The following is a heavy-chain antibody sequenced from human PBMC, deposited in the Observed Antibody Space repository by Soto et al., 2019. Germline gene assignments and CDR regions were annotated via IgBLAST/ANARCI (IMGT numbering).Heavy chain of an antibody. D-gene: IGHD2-15*01. CDR3: ALSGGSCYGPCNWFDP. Sequence: ASVEVSCKASGYTFTGYYMHWVRQAPGQGLEWMGWINPNSGGTNYAQKFQGWVTMTRDTSISTAYMELSRLRSDDTAVYYCALSGGSCYGPCNWFDPWGQGTLVTVSS. CDR2: INPNSGGT. V-gene: IGHV1-2*04. CDR1: GYTFTGYY. J-gene: IGHJ5*02.